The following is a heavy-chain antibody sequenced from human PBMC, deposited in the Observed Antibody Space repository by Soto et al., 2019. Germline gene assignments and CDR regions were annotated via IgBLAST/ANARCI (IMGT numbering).Heavy chain of an antibody. J-gene: IGHJ6*02. CDR3: ARGGNYDFWSGDGYYYYGMDV. V-gene: IGHV4-59*01. CDR1: GGSISSYY. CDR2: IYYSGST. D-gene: IGHD3-3*01. Sequence: PSETLSLTCTVSGGSISSYYWRWIRQPPGKGLEWIGYIYYSGSTNYNPSLKSRVTISVDTSKNQFSLKLSAETAADTAVYYCARGGNYDFWSGDGYYYYGMDVWGQGTTVTVSS.